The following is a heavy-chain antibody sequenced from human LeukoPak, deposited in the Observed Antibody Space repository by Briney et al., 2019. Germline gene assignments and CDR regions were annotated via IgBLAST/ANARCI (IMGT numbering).Heavy chain of an antibody. J-gene: IGHJ4*02. Sequence: SETLSLTCTVSGGSISSYYWSWIRQPPGKGLEWIAYIYYSGSTNYNPSLKSRVTISVDTSKNQFSLKLNSVTAADTAVYYCARHVDYGPFFDYWGQGILVTVSS. CDR3: ARHVDYGPFFDY. V-gene: IGHV4-59*08. CDR2: IYYSGST. D-gene: IGHD4-17*01. CDR1: GGSISSYY.